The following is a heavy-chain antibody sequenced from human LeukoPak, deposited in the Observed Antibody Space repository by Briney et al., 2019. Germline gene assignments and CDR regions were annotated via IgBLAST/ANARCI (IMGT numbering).Heavy chain of an antibody. D-gene: IGHD3-3*01. CDR1: GFTFSNAW. V-gene: IGHV3-15*01. CDR3: TTDLITIFVVVLYYYYMDV. Sequence: GGSLRLSCAASGFTFSNAWMSWVRQAPGKGLEWVGRIKSKTDGGTTDYAAPVKGRFTISRDDSKNTLYLQMNSLKAEDTAVYYCTTDLITIFVVVLYYYYMDVWGKGTTVTVSS. CDR2: IKSKTDGGTT. J-gene: IGHJ6*03.